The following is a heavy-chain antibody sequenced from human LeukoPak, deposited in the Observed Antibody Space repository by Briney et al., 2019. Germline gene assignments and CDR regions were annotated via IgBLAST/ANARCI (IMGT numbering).Heavy chain of an antibody. V-gene: IGHV3-73*01. J-gene: IGHJ4*02. D-gene: IGHD3-3*01. CDR2: IGNKVSNYAT. CDR1: GFTFSGSA. Sequence: GGSLRLSRAASGFTFSGSAMHWVRQASGKGLEWVGHIGNKVSNYATEYAASLRGRFTISRDDSKDTAYLQVNSLKTEDTAVYYCAGNYDSWTGLNYWGQGTLVTVSS. CDR3: AGNYDSWTGLNY.